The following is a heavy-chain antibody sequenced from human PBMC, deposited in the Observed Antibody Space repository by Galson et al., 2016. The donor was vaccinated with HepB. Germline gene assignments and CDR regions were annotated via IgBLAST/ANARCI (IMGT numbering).Heavy chain of an antibody. D-gene: IGHD2-15*01. CDR1: GGTFSSYA. CDR2: IIPLFGTT. J-gene: IGHJ4*02. Sequence: SVKVSCKASGGTFSSYAIGWVRQAPGQGLEWMGSIIPLFGTTNYAQRFQGRVTITADTSANTALMEVSSLRSDDTALYFCAREMIASSGDWGQGTLVTVSS. V-gene: IGHV1-69*06. CDR3: AREMIASSGD.